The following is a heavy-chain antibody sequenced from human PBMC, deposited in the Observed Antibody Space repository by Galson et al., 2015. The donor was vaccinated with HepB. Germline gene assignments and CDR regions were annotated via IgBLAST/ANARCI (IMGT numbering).Heavy chain of an antibody. V-gene: IGHV1-69*13. J-gene: IGHJ6*02. D-gene: IGHD3-10*01. CDR2: IIPIFGTA. Sequence: SVKVSCKASGGTFSSYAISWVRQAPGQGLEWMGGIIPIFGTANYAQKFQGRVTITADESTSTAYMELSSLRSEDTAVYYCARRTVRVRGVDYYYYGMDVWGQGTTVTVSS. CDR1: GGTFSSYA. CDR3: ARRTVRVRGVDYYYYGMDV.